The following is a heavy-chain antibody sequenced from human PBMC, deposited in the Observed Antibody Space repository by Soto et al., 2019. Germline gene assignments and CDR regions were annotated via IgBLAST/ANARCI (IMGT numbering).Heavy chain of an antibody. J-gene: IGHJ2*01. CDR2: IKTDGSII. CDR3: ARVGQGAWYFDL. V-gene: IGHV3-74*01. D-gene: IGHD1-26*01. CDR1: GFSFSSYW. Sequence: EVQLVESGGGLVQPGESLSLSCVASGFSFSSYWMHWVSQAPGKGLVWVSRIKTDGSIITYADSVKGRFTISRDNAKNTLYLQMNTLRAEDTAVYYCARVGQGAWYFDLWGRGTLVTVSS.